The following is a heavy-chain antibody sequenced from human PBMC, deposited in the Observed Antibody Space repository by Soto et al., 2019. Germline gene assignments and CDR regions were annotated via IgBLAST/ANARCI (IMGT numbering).Heavy chain of an antibody. V-gene: IGHV4-34*01. D-gene: IGHD6-13*01. J-gene: IGHJ5*02. Sequence: TSETLSLTCAVYGGSFSGYYWSWIRQPPGKGLEWIGEINHSGSTNYNPSLKSRVTISVDTSKNQFSLKLSSVTAADTAVYYCARTRSDSSSWYNAFDPWGQGTLVTVSS. CDR2: INHSGST. CDR1: GGSFSGYY. CDR3: ARTRSDSSSWYNAFDP.